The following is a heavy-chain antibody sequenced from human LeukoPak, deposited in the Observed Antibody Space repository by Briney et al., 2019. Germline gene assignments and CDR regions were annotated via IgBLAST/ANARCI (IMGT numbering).Heavy chain of an antibody. CDR2: ISYDGSNK. V-gene: IGHV3-30*18. CDR3: AKDRYYDSSGYPYYYGMDV. J-gene: IGHJ6*02. D-gene: IGHD3-22*01. CDR1: GFTFSRYG. Sequence: PGGSLRLSCAASGFTFSRYGMHWVRQAPGKRLEWVAVISYDGSNKYYADSEKGRFTISRDNSKNTLYLQMNSLRAEDTAVYYCAKDRYYDSSGYPYYYGMDVWGQGTTVTVSS.